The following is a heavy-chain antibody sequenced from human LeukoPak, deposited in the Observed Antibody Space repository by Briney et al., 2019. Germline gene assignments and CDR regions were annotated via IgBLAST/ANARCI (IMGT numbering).Heavy chain of an antibody. J-gene: IGHJ6*02. Sequence: SETLSLTCTVSGGSISSGDYYWSWIRQPPGKGLEWIGYIYYSGSTYYNPSLKSRVTVSVDTSKNQFSLKLSSVTAADTAVYYCGSDHTAYGMDVWGQGTTVTVSS. CDR2: IYYSGST. V-gene: IGHV4-30-4*01. D-gene: IGHD2-21*02. CDR3: GSDHTAYGMDV. CDR1: GGSISSGDYY.